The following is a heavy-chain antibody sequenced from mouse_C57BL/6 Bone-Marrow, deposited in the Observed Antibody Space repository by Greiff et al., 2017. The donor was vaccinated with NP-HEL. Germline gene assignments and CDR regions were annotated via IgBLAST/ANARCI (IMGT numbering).Heavy chain of an antibody. Sequence: VQLQQSGAELAKPGASVKLSCKASGYTFTSYWMHWVKQRPGQGLEWIGYINPSSGYTKYNQKFKDKATLTADKSSSTAYMQLSTLTYENSAVYCCAGSGLGHYFDGWGHSTTLSVSS. D-gene: IGHD3-1*01. CDR1: GYTFTSYW. CDR3: AGSGLGHYFDG. J-gene: IGHJ2*01. CDR2: INPSSGYT. V-gene: IGHV1-7*01.